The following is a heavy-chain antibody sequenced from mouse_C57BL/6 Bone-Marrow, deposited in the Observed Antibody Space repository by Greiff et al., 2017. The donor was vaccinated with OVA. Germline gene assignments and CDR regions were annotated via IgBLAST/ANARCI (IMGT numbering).Heavy chain of an antibody. D-gene: IGHD2-2*01. Sequence: QVQLQQSGAELVRPGASVKLSCKASGYSFTSYWMHWVKQRPGQGLEWIGVIDPSDSYTTYNQKFKGKATLTVDTSSSTAYMQLRSLTSEDSAVYYCASDGYDADFAYWGQGTLVTVSA. CDR3: ASDGYDADFAY. J-gene: IGHJ3*01. CDR2: IDPSDSYT. V-gene: IGHV1-59*01. CDR1: GYSFTSYW.